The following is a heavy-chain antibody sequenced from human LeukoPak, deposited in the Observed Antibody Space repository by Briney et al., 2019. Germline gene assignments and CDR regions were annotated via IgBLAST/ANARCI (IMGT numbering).Heavy chain of an antibody. CDR1: GGSISSYY. V-gene: IGHV4-59*01. CDR2: IYYSGST. CDR3: ARGSSVGCSYAFDI. J-gene: IGHJ3*02. Sequence: SETLSLTCTVSGGSISSYYWSWIRQPPGKGLEWIGYIYYSGSTNYNPSLKSRVTISVDTSKNQFSLKLSSVTAADTAVYYCARGSSVGCSYAFDIWGQGTMVTVSS. D-gene: IGHD5-18*01.